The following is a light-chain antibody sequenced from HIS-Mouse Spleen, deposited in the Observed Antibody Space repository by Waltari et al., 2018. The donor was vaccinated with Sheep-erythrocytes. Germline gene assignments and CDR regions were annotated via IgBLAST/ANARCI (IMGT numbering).Light chain of an antibody. CDR3: QQSYSTPYT. CDR1: QDISNY. CDR2: DAS. J-gene: IGKJ2*01. V-gene: IGKV1-39*01. Sequence: DIQMTQSPSSLSASVGDRVTITCQASQDISNYLNWYQQKPGKAPKLQIYDASNLETGVPSRFSGSGSGTDFTLTISSLQPEDFATYYCQQSYSTPYTFGQGTKLEIK.